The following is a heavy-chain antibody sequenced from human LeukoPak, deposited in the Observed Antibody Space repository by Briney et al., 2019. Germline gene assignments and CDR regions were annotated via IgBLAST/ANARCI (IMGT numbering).Heavy chain of an antibody. CDR2: ISSNGGST. J-gene: IGHJ5*02. Sequence: GGSLRLSCAASGFTFSSYAMHWVRQAPGKGLEYASAISSNGGSTYYANSVKGRFTISRDNSKNTLYLQMGSLRAEDMAVYYCATMTTWGQGTLVTVSS. CDR1: GFTFSSYA. CDR3: ATMTT. D-gene: IGHD3-22*01. V-gene: IGHV3-64*01.